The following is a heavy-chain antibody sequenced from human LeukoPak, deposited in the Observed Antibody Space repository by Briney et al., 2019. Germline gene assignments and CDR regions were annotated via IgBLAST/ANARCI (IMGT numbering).Heavy chain of an antibody. CDR1: GFPFSSFS. J-gene: IGHJ4*02. CDR2: ISSSGDYK. CDR3: ARDDYYF. V-gene: IGHV3-21*01. D-gene: IGHD2-21*02. Sequence: GSLRLPCAGSGFPFSSFSMKWVRQAPGKGLEWVSSISSSGDYKYYADSMRGRFTISRDNAKNSLSLQMNNLRAEDAAVYYCARDDYYFWGQGTLVTVSS.